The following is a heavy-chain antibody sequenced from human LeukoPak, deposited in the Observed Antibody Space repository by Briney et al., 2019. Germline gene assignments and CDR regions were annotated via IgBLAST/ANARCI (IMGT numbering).Heavy chain of an antibody. CDR3: AKDVPVAYFDY. CDR1: GFTFDNYG. CDR2: IRSDGSIK. V-gene: IGHV3-30*02. J-gene: IGHJ4*02. D-gene: IGHD2-2*01. Sequence: GGSLRLSCAASGFTFDNYGMHWVRQAPGKGLEWVAFIRSDGSIKYYADSVKGRFTISRDNSKNTLYLQVNSLSAEDTAVYFCAKDVPVAYFDYWGQGTLVADSS.